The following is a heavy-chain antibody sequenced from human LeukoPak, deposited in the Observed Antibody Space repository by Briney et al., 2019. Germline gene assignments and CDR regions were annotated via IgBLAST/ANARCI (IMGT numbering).Heavy chain of an antibody. Sequence: GGSLRLSCSASGFTFDDYAMHWVRQAPGKGLEWVSGINWSSGTIAYADSVKGRFTISRDNAKNSLYLQMDSLRVEDTALYYYTKDIRMLDYWGQGTLVTVSS. J-gene: IGHJ4*02. CDR2: INWSSGTI. V-gene: IGHV3-9*01. CDR1: GFTFDDYA. CDR3: TKDIRMLDY. D-gene: IGHD3-10*02.